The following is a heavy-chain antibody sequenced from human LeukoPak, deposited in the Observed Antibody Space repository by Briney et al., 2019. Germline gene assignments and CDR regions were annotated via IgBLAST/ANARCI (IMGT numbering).Heavy chain of an antibody. D-gene: IGHD6-13*01. CDR2: IYYSGST. Sequence: SETLSLTCTVSGVSISSYYWSWIRQPPGKGLEWIGYIYYSGSTNYNPSLKSRVTISVDTSKNQFSLKLSSVTAADTAVYYCAGFLGAGIAAAGTPEGDYWGQGTLVTVSS. CDR3: AGFLGAGIAAAGTPEGDY. V-gene: IGHV4-59*12. CDR1: GVSISSYY. J-gene: IGHJ4*02.